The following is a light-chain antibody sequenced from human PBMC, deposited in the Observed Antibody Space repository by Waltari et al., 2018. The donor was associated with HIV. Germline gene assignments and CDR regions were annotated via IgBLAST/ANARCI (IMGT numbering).Light chain of an antibody. CDR2: FDD. J-gene: IGLJ1*01. CDR1: SSTIGNKP. Sequence: QSVLTQPPSVSEAPSQRVTIPCSGSSSTIGNKPVNWYQQVQGKAPKLLIYFDDLLSSGVSDRFSGSKSGTSASLAIRGLQSEDEADYYCAAWDDSLNGYVFGSGTKVTVL. CDR3: AAWDDSLNGYV. V-gene: IGLV1-36*01.